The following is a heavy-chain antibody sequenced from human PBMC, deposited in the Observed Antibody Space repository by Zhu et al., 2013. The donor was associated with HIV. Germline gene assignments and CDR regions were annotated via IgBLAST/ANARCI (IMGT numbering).Heavy chain of an antibody. Sequence: QVQLVQSGAEVKKPGSSVKVSCKASGGTFSSYAISWVRQAPGQGLEWMGGIIPIFGTANYAQKFQGRVTITADESTSTAYMELSSLRSEDTAVYYCARALNRYSSSTVSWFDPWGQGTLGHRLL. V-gene: IGHV1-69*01. CDR2: IIPIFGTA. CDR1: GGTFSSYA. CDR3: ARALNRYSSSTVSWFDP. J-gene: IGHJ5*02. D-gene: IGHD6-6*01.